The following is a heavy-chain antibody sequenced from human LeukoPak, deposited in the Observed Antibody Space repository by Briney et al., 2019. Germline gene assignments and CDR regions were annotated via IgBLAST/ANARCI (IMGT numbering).Heavy chain of an antibody. V-gene: IGHV3-23*01. J-gene: IGHJ4*02. CDR3: AKEYTGSFSPFPSYFDY. Sequence: GGSLRLSCAASGFTFSSYGMRWVRQAPGKGLEWVSAISGSGGSTNYADSVKGRFTISRDNSKNTLYLQMNSLRAEDTAVYYCAKEYTGSFSPFPSYFDYWGQGTLVTVSS. CDR1: GFTFSSYG. CDR2: ISGSGGST. D-gene: IGHD1-26*01.